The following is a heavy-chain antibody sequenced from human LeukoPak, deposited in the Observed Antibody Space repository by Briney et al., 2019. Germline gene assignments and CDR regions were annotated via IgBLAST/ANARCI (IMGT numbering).Heavy chain of an antibody. CDR3: TRYARPDY. J-gene: IGHJ4*02. V-gene: IGHV4-30-4*08. CDR1: GVSVGSGDYF. Sequence: SQTLSLTCTVSGVSVGSGDYFWSWIRQPPGKGLEWIGYIYFSGSTDSNPSLESRVTVSIDTSKNQFSWKLRSVTAADTAVYYCTRYARPDYWGQGLLVTVSS. CDR2: IYFSGST. D-gene: IGHD1-14*01.